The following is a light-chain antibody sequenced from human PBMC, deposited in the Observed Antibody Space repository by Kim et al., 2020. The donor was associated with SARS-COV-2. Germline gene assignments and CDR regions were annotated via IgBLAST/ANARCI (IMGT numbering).Light chain of an antibody. CDR2: YDS. V-gene: IGLV3-21*04. CDR3: QVWDSSSNHVI. Sequence: PGETARSTCGGTKIRSQSVHWYQQKPGQAPGTVIYYDSDRPPGIPERFSGPTSGNTATLTISRVEAGDEADYYCQVWDSSSNHVIFGGGTQLTVL. CDR1: KIRSQS. J-gene: IGLJ2*01.